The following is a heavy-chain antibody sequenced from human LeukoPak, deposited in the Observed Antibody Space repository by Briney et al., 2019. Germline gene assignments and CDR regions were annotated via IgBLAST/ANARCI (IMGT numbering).Heavy chain of an antibody. CDR1: GFSFSRYG. CDR2: ISCDGVTK. Sequence: AESMRLSCAVSGFSFSRYGMHWVRQAPGRGLEWVSLISCDGVTKYYADTVKGRFTISRDNSKNTMYVQMNRLRAEDTAVYYCAKDRGSSSSAYGMDVWGQGTTVTVSS. J-gene: IGHJ6*02. D-gene: IGHD6-13*01. CDR3: AKDRGSSSSAYGMDV. V-gene: IGHV3-30*18.